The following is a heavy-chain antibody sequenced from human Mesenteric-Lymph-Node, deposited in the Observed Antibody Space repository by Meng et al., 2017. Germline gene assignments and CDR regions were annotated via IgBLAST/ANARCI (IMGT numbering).Heavy chain of an antibody. D-gene: IGHD1-26*01. CDR1: GGSISSGSYY. V-gene: IGHV4-61*02. Sequence: SETLSLTCTVSGGSISSGSYYWSWIRQPAGKGLEWIGRIYTSGSTNYNPSLKSRVTISVDTSKNQFSLKLSSVTAADTAVYYCARGRPVGVTKYYFDYWGQGTLVTVSS. CDR3: ARGRPVGVTKYYFDY. CDR2: IYTSGST. J-gene: IGHJ4*02.